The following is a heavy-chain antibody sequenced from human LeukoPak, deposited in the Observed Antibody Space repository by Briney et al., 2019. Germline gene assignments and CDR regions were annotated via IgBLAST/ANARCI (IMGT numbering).Heavy chain of an antibody. CDR2: IYHAGST. V-gene: IGHV4-38-2*02. Sequence: SETLSLTRTVSGYSTGSGYYWGWIRQPPGKGLEWIGSIYHAGSTYSNSSLKSRVTISVDTSKNQFSLKLSSVTAADTAMYYCARHLRTFDAFDIWGQGTMVTVSS. J-gene: IGHJ3*02. CDR1: GYSTGSGYY. D-gene: IGHD2-2*01. CDR3: ARHLRTFDAFDI.